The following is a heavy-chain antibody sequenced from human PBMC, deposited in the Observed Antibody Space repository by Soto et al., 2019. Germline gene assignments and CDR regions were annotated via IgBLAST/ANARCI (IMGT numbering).Heavy chain of an antibody. D-gene: IGHD3-16*01. CDR2: IWYDGSNK. Sequence: GGSLRLSCAASGFTFSSYGMHWVRQAPGKGLEWVAVIWYDGSNKYYADSVKGRFTISRDNSKNTLYLQMNSLRAEDTAVYYCARDRASFSFEIWGSYEPDYWGQGTLVTVSS. J-gene: IGHJ4*02. CDR3: ARDRASFSFEIWGSYEPDY. CDR1: GFTFSSYG. V-gene: IGHV3-33*01.